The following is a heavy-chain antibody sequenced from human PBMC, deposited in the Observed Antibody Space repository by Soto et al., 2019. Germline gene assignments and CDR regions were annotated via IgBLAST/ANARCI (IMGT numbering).Heavy chain of an antibody. D-gene: IGHD1-26*01. Sequence: PGGSLRLSCAASGFTFSSYSMNWVRQAPGKGLEWVSSISSSSSYIYYADSVKGRFTISRDNAKNSLYLQMNSLRAEDTAVYYCARDRVSRVWGGSYYYGMDVWGQGTTVTVSS. CDR1: GFTFSSYS. CDR2: ISSSSSYI. J-gene: IGHJ6*02. V-gene: IGHV3-21*01. CDR3: ARDRVSRVWGGSYYYGMDV.